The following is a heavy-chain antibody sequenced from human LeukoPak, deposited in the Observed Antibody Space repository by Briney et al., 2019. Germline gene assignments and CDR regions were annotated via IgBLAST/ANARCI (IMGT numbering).Heavy chain of an antibody. J-gene: IGHJ4*02. CDR3: AKSTSSSWSVFDY. Sequence: GGSLRLSCAASGFTFSSHWMNWVRQGPGKGLVWVSRINTDESHTTYADSVKGRFTISRDNAKNTLYLQMSSLRAEDTALYYCAKSTSSSWSVFDYWGQGTLVTVSS. CDR1: GFTFSSHW. D-gene: IGHD6-13*01. V-gene: IGHV3-74*01. CDR2: INTDESHT.